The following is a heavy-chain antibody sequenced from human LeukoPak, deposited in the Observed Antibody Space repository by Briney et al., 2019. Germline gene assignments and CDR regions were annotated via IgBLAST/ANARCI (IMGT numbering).Heavy chain of an antibody. V-gene: IGHV4-34*01. Sequence: PSETLSLTCAVYGGSFSGYYWSWIRQPPGKGLEWIGEINHSGSTNYNPSLKSRVTISVDTSKNQFSLKLSSVTAADTAVYYCARPQGSSWYWGNSNWFDPWGQGTLVTVSS. CDR3: ARPQGSSWYWGNSNWFDP. CDR1: GGSFSGYY. CDR2: INHSGST. J-gene: IGHJ5*02. D-gene: IGHD6-13*01.